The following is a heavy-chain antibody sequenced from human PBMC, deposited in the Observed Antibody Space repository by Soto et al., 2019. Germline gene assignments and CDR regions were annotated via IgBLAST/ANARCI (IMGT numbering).Heavy chain of an antibody. V-gene: IGHV4-31*03. CDR3: AREGRLHWFES. J-gene: IGHJ5*01. CDR2: IYYSGST. CDR1: GGSISSGGYY. Sequence: SETLSLTCTVSGGSISSGGYYWSWIRQHPGKGLEWIGYIYYSGSTYYNPSLKSRVTISVDTSKNQFSLKLSSVTAADTAVYFCAREGRLHWFESWGQGTLVTVSS.